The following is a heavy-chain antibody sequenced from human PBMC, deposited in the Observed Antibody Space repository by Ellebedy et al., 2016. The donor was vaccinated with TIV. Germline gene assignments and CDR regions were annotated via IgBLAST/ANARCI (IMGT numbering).Heavy chain of an antibody. CDR2: IKQDGSEK. CDR1: GFTFSSYW. V-gene: IGHV3-7*01. CDR3: ARDMRITMIVVVISWYFDL. Sequence: GESLKISXAASGFTFSSYWMSWVRQAPGKGLEWVANIKQDGSEKYYVDSVKGRFTISRDNAKYSLYLQMNSLRAEDTAVYYCARDMRITMIVVVISWYFDLWGRGTLVTVSS. D-gene: IGHD3-22*01. J-gene: IGHJ2*01.